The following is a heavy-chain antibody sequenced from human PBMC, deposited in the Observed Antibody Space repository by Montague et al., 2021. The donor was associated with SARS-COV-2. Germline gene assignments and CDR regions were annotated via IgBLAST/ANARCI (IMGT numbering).Heavy chain of an antibody. D-gene: IGHD5-18*01. Sequence: SETLSLTCTVSGGSISSYYWSWIRRPPGKGLEWIGYIYYSGSTXXXPSXKSRVTISLDTSKNQFSLKLNSVTAADAAVYYCARGSYGPDAFDLWGQGTMVTVSS. CDR3: ARGSYGPDAFDL. V-gene: IGHV4-59*01. CDR2: IYYSGST. J-gene: IGHJ3*01. CDR1: GGSISSYY.